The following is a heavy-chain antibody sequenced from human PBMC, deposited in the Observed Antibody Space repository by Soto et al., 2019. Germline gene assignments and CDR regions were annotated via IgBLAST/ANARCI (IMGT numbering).Heavy chain of an antibody. D-gene: IGHD1-20*01. V-gene: IGHV3-23*01. J-gene: IGHJ4*02. CDR1: GFTFSSYA. Sequence: GGSLRLSCAASGFTFSSYAMSWVRQAPGKGLEWVSAISGSGGSTYYADSVKGRFTISRDNSKNTLYLQMNSLRAEDTAVYYCAKDKGLYNWNDVDLFDDYWGQGTLVTVSS. CDR3: AKDKGLYNWNDVDLFDDY. CDR2: ISGSGGST.